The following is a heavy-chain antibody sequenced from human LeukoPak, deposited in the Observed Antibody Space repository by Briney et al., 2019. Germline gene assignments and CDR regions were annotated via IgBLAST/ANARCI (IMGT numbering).Heavy chain of an antibody. J-gene: IGHJ4*02. V-gene: IGHV4-34*01. Sequence: PSETLSLTCAVYGGSFSGYYWSWIRQPPGKGLEWIGEINHSGSTNYNPSLKSRLTISVGTSKNQFSLKLSSVTAADTAVYYCARGRSSSSFGYWGQGTLVTVSS. CDR1: GGSFSGYY. CDR2: INHSGST. D-gene: IGHD6-6*01. CDR3: ARGRSSSSFGY.